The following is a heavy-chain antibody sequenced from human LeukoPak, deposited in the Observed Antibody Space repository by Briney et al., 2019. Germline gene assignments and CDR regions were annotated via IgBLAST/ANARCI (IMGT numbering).Heavy chain of an antibody. CDR3: ASHGEQGGALGY. V-gene: IGHV1-18*01. CDR1: GYTFTSYD. J-gene: IGHJ4*02. D-gene: IGHD1-26*01. Sequence: ASVKVSCKASGYTFTSYDISWVRQAPGQGLEWMGWISAYNGNTNYAQKLQGRVTMTTDTSTSTAYMELRSLRSDDTAVYYCASHGEQGGALGYWGQGTLVTVSS. CDR2: ISAYNGNT.